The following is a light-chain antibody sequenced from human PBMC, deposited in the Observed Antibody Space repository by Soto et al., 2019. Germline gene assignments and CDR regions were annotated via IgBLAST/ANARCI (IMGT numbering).Light chain of an antibody. CDR1: SSNIGADYD. V-gene: IGLV1-40*01. CDR3: QSYDSRLSGYVV. CDR2: GNS. J-gene: IGLJ2*01. Sequence: QSVLTQPPSVSGAPGQRVTISCTGGSSNIGADYDVHWYQQLPGTTPKLLVYGNSNRPSGVPDRFSGSKSGTSASLDIIGLQAEDEADYYCQSYDSRLSGYVVFGGGTKLTVL.